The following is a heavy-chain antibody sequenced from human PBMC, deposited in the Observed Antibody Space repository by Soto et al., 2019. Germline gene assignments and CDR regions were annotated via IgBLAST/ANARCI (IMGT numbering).Heavy chain of an antibody. Sequence: EVQLVESGGGLVQPGGSLRLSCAASGFTFSSYWMHWVRQAPGKGLVWVSRINSDGSSTSYADSVKGQFTISRDNAKNTLYLQMNSLRAEDTAVYYCARDVAPPTYYDFWSGYYTGGDYYYGMAVWGQGTTVPVSS. CDR1: GFTFSSYW. J-gene: IGHJ6*02. D-gene: IGHD3-3*01. CDR2: INSDGSST. V-gene: IGHV3-74*01. CDR3: ARDVAPPTYYDFWSGYYTGGDYYYGMAV.